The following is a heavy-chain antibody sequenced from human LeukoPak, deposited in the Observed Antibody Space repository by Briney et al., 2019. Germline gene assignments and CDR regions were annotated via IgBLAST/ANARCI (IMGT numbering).Heavy chain of an antibody. CDR1: GESFDGFH. V-gene: IGHV4-34*01. CDR2: VNYSGGT. D-gene: IGHD1-1*01. J-gene: IGHJ5*02. Sequence: SETLSLTCAVYGESFDGFHWNWIRQSPGKGLEWLGEVNYSGGTDYNPALESRIAISADASKRQFSLKLTSVTAADTAVYYCAIRLTTSRSATATTWFDPWGQGTLVSVSS. CDR3: AIRLTTSRSATATTWFDP.